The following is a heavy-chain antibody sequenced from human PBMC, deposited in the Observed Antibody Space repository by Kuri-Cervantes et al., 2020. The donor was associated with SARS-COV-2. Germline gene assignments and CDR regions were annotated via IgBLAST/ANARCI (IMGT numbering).Heavy chain of an antibody. J-gene: IGHJ6*02. CDR1: GFIFSNYG. CDR2: IWYDGSNK. D-gene: IGHD3-3*01. V-gene: IGHV3-33*07. CDR3: ARDVWSGYYYGMDV. Sequence: GESLKISCAASGFIFSNYGMFWVRQAPGKGLEWVAVIWYDGSNKYYADSVKGRFTISRDNSKNTLYLQMNSLRAEDTAVYYCARDVWSGYYYGMDVWGQGTTVTVSS.